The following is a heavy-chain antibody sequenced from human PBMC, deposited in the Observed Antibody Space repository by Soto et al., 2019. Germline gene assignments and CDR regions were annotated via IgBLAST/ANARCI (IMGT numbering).Heavy chain of an antibody. V-gene: IGHV3-21*01. CDR3: ARDADYGDFELDY. J-gene: IGHJ4*02. Sequence: GASVMLSCASSAFSFGGDSMNWVRQAPGQGLESVASISSSSSYIYYADSVKGRFTISRDNAKNSLYLQMNSLRAEDTAVYYCARDADYGDFELDYWGQGT. CDR2: ISSSSSYI. CDR1: AFSFGGDS. D-gene: IGHD4-17*01.